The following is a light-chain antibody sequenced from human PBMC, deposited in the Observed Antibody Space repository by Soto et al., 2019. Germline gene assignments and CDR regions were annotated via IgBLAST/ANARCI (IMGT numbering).Light chain of an antibody. CDR3: HQVYTYPRT. CDR2: GAS. Sequence: IQLTQSPSSLSASVGDRVTVTCRASQGVRSYLAWFQQRPGKAPKLLIFGASTLQNGVPARFRGGGFGTEFTLTITSLQHEDFATYYCHQVYTYPRTFGQGTKVDIK. J-gene: IGKJ1*01. V-gene: IGKV1-9*01. CDR1: QGVRSY.